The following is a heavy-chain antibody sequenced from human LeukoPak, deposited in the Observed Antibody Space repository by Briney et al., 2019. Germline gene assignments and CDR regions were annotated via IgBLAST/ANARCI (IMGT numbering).Heavy chain of an antibody. CDR1: EFTFSTYW. CDR2: INQDGSQK. D-gene: IGHD3/OR15-3a*01. V-gene: IGHV3-7*01. J-gene: IGHJ4*02. CDR3: AKDVAWGRMDL. Sequence: PGGSLRLSCAASEFTFSTYWMSWVRQAPGKGLEWVAIINQDGSQKYYVDSVKGRFTISRDNAKNSLYLQMDSLRVEDTAVYHCAKDVAWGRMDLWGQGTLATVS.